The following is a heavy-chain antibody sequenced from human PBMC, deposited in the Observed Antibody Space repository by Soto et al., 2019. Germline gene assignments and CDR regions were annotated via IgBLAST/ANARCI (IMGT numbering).Heavy chain of an antibody. V-gene: IGHV3-9*01. CDR2: IRWNSGNV. Sequence: EVQLVESGGGLAQPGTSLRLSCAASGFTFDDYAMHWVRQAPGKGLEWVSGIRWNSGNVGYADSVKGRFTISRDNAKNSLYLQMNSLGAEDTALYYCAKDIEYSSTSTNYFDHWGQGILVTVSS. J-gene: IGHJ4*02. CDR3: AKDIEYSSTSTNYFDH. D-gene: IGHD6-6*01. CDR1: GFTFDDYA.